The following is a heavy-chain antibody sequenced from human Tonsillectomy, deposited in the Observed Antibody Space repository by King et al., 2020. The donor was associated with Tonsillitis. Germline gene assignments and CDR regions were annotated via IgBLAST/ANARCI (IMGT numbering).Heavy chain of an antibody. V-gene: IGHV4-61*02. CDR2: IYTSGSA. CDR1: GGSISSGDFY. J-gene: IGHJ6*03. Sequence: QLQESGPGLVKPSQTLSLTCTVSGGSISSGDFYWSWIRQPAGEGLEWIGRIYTSGSANYNPSLQSRVTMSVDTSKNQFSLGLTSVTAADTATYFCARSRRRYGGYDGHFYYYMDVWGKGTTVTVSS. D-gene: IGHD5-12*01. CDR3: ARSRRRYGGYDGHFYYYMDV.